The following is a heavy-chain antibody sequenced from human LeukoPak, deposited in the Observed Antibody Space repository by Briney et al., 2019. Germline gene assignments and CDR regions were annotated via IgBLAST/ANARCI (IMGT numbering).Heavy chain of an antibody. V-gene: IGHV1-2*02. J-gene: IGHJ4*02. CDR1: GYTFTGYY. D-gene: IGHD3-3*01. CDR2: INPNSGGT. CDR3: ARDREIFGVVSYRDNYFDY. Sequence: GASVKVSCKASGYTFTGYYMHWVRQAPGQGLEWMGWINPNSGGTNYAQKFQGRVTMTRDTSISTAYMELSRLRSDDTAVYYCARDREIFGVVSYRDNYFDYWGQGTLVTVSS.